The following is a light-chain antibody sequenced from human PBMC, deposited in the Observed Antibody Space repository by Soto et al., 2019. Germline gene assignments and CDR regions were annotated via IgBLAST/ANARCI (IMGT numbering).Light chain of an antibody. Sequence: DIVMTQSPDSLAVSLGERATINCKSSQSVLYSSNNKNYLAWYQQQPGQPPKLLIYWASTRESGVPDRFSGSGSGTDFTLTISSLHDEDVAVYYWQQYYSTPLTFGGGTKVEIK. J-gene: IGKJ4*01. CDR3: QQYYSTPLT. V-gene: IGKV4-1*01. CDR2: WAS. CDR1: QSVLYSSNNKNY.